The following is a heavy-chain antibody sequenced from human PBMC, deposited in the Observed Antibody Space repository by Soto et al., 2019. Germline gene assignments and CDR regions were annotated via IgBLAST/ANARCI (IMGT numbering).Heavy chain of an antibody. CDR2: ISAFNGNA. CDR3: ARDSGSGNYFSLDH. Sequence: ASVKVSCQASGYSFPSYGISWLRQAPGQGLEWLGWISAFNGNANYARNLQDRVTLTTTTSTAYMELRDLRSDDTALYYCARDSGSGNYFSLDHWGQGTLVTVSS. V-gene: IGHV1-18*01. D-gene: IGHD3-10*01. CDR1: GYSFPSYG. J-gene: IGHJ4*02.